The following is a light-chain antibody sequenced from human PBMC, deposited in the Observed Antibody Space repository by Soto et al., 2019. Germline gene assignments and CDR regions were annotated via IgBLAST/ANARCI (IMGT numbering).Light chain of an antibody. Sequence: DIQMTQSPSSVSASVGDRVTITCRASQGINSWLAWYQQKPGKAPKLLISAASSLQSGVPSRFSGSGSGTDYTLTISRLQPEDFATYFCQQASSFPFTFGPGTKVDIK. CDR2: AAS. CDR3: QQASSFPFT. V-gene: IGKV1-12*01. CDR1: QGINSW. J-gene: IGKJ3*01.